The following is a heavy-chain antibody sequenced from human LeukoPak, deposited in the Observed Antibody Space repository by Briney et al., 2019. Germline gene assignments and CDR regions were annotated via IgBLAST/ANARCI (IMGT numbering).Heavy chain of an antibody. CDR2: IYYDGSNI. CDR3: ARDWKTNSFDY. CDR1: EFTFTTYG. J-gene: IGHJ4*02. V-gene: IGHV3-33*01. Sequence: GGSLRLSCAASEFTFTTYGMHWVRQAPGKGLEWVAFIYYDGSNIYYADYVKGRFTISRDISKNTLYLQMDSLRAEDTAIYYCARDWKTNSFDYWGQGTLVTVSS. D-gene: IGHD1-1*01.